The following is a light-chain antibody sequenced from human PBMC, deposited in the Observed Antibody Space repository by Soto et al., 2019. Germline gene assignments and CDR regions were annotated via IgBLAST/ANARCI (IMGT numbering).Light chain of an antibody. CDR2: GAS. CDR1: QSIDNS. V-gene: IGKV3-15*01. CDR3: QRYKIWPPIT. Sequence: EIVMTQSPGTLSVTPGERATLSCGASQSIDNSLAWYQQKPGQAPRLLLYGASTRATGVPARFSGSGSGTEFTLTISSLQSEDVAVYYCQRYKIWPPITFGQGTRLEI. J-gene: IGKJ5*01.